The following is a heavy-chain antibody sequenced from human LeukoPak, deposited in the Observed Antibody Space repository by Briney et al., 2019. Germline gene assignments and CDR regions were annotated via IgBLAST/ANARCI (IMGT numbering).Heavy chain of an antibody. V-gene: IGHV4-34*01. D-gene: IGHD1-1*01. CDR3: ARGNWGDNWNDPVIAFDL. CDR1: GGSFSGYY. CDR2: INNRGST. J-gene: IGHJ3*01. Sequence: SSETLSLTCAVYGGSFSGYYWNWIRQPPGKGLEWIGEINNRGSTNYNPSLKRRVTISIDTSKNQFSLKLTFVTAADTGVYYCARGNWGDNWNDPVIAFDLWGRGTMVTVSS.